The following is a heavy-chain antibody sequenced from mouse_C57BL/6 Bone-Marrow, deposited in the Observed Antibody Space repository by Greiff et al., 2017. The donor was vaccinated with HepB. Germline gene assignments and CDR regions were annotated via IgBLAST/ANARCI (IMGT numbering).Heavy chain of an antibody. CDR3: TRRNLLLRSPYAMDY. CDR1: GFTFSSYA. V-gene: IGHV5-9-1*02. Sequence: EVQVVESGEGLVKPGGSLKLSCAASGFTFSSYAMSWVRQTPEKRLEWVAYISSGGDYIYYADTVKGRFTISRDNARNTLYLQMSSLKSEDTAMYYCTRRNLLLRSPYAMDYWGQGTSVTVSS. D-gene: IGHD1-1*01. CDR2: ISSGGDYI. J-gene: IGHJ4*01.